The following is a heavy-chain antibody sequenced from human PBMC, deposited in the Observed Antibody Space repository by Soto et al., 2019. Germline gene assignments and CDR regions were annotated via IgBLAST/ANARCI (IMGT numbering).Heavy chain of an antibody. Sequence: QVQLVQSGAEVKKPGASVKVSCKASDYTFTRNGISWVRQAPGQGLEWMGWISGYSGRTNYAQKVQGRVTMTTDAPTSTAYMELRRPRSDDTAVNSCATSDDSGWPRGHLDNWGRGALVTVSS. CDR3: ATSDDSGWPRGHLDN. D-gene: IGHD5-12*01. CDR2: ISGYSGRT. J-gene: IGHJ4*02. V-gene: IGHV1-18*01. CDR1: DYTFTRNG.